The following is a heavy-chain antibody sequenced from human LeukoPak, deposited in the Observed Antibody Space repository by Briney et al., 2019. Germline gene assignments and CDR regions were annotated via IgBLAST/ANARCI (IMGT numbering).Heavy chain of an antibody. CDR3: ARDPYSGNYGPYYYYYMDV. Sequence: GGSLRLSCTASGFTFNNYNMNWVRRAPGRALEWVSSITSGGLYIFYADSVRGRFTISRDSAKNSLYLQMTGLGPEDTAVYYCARDPYSGNYGPYYYYYMDVWGTGTTVTISS. J-gene: IGHJ6*03. D-gene: IGHD1-26*01. V-gene: IGHV3-21*01. CDR1: GFTFNNYN. CDR2: ITSGGLYI.